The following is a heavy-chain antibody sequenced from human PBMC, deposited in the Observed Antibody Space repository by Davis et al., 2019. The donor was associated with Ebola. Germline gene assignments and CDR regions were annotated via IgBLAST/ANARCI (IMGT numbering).Heavy chain of an antibody. CDR2: IRNKANTYTI. D-gene: IGHD6-19*01. CDR3: ATGSGSTGWRAFHY. Sequence: GESLKISCAASGFTFSSSAMSWVRQAPGKGLEWVARIRNKANTYTIEYAASVKGRFTISRDDSRNSLYLQMNSLNTDDTAVYHCATGSGSTGWRAFHYWGQGTLVTVSS. J-gene: IGHJ4*02. V-gene: IGHV3-72*01. CDR1: GFTFSSSA.